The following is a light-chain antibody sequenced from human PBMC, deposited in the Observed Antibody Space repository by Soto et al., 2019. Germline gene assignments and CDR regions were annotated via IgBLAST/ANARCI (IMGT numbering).Light chain of an antibody. CDR3: QQHTNSRWT. CDR1: QTVASNY. CDR2: GAS. Sequence: ETVLTQSPGTLSLSPGERVTLSCRASQTVASNYFAWYQQRPGQAPRLLMNGASTRATGVPDRFSGSGSGTDFTLTISRLEPEDFAVYYCQQHTNSRWTFGQGTKVDIK. V-gene: IGKV3-20*01. J-gene: IGKJ1*01.